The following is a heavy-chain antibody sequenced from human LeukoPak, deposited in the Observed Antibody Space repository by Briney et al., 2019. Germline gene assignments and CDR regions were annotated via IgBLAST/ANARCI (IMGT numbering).Heavy chain of an antibody. D-gene: IGHD6-19*01. CDR1: GGSISSYY. Sequence: SETLSLTCTVSGGSISSYYWSWIRQPPGKGLEWIGYIYYSGSTNYNPSLKSRVTISVDTSKNQFSLKLSSVTAADTAVYYCARQSFGRKWLVRGHFDYWGQGTLVTVSS. J-gene: IGHJ4*02. V-gene: IGHV4-59*08. CDR2: IYYSGST. CDR3: ARQSFGRKWLVRGHFDY.